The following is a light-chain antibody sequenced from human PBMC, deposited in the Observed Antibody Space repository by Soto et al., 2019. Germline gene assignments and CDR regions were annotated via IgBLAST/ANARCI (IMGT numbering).Light chain of an antibody. CDR3: QQYNSYSPYT. J-gene: IGKJ2*01. Sequence: DIQMTQSPSTLSASVGDRVTITCRASQSISSWLAWYQQKPGKAPKLLIYDASSLESGVPSRFSGSGSGTEFPLTISSLQPDDFPTYYCQQYNSYSPYTFGQGTKLEIK. V-gene: IGKV1-5*01. CDR1: QSISSW. CDR2: DAS.